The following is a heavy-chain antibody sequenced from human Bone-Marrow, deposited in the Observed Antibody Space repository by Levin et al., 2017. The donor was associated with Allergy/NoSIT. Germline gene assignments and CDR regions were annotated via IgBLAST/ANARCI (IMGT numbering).Heavy chain of an antibody. CDR3: ARDDEIVPAAI. D-gene: IGHD2-2*02. Sequence: PSETLSLTCTVSGGSVSSGSYYWSWIRQPPGKGLEWIGYIYYSGSTNYNPSLKSRVTISVDTSKNQFSLKLSSVTAADTAVYYCARDDEIVPAAIWGQGTLVTVSS. CDR2: IYYSGST. V-gene: IGHV4-61*01. CDR1: GGSVSSGSYY. J-gene: IGHJ4*02.